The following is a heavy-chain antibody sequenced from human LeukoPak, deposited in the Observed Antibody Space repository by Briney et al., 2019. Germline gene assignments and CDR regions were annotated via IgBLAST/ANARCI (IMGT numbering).Heavy chain of an antibody. CDR2: INPSGGST. Sequence: ASVKVSCKASGYTFTSYYMHWVRQAPGQGLEWMGIINPSGGSTSYAQKFQGRVTMTRDTSISTAYMELSRLRSDDTAVYYCARDSRRITIFGVVIRTTTPDAFDIWGQGTMVTVSS. J-gene: IGHJ3*02. CDR3: ARDSRRITIFGVVIRTTTPDAFDI. V-gene: IGHV1-46*01. CDR1: GYTFTSYY. D-gene: IGHD3-3*01.